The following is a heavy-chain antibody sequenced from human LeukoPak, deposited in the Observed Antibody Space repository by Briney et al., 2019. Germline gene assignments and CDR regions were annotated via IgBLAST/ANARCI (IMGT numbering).Heavy chain of an antibody. CDR1: GGSISSGGYS. CDR3: AGGPLERLDY. CDR2: IYHSGST. Sequence: KASETLSLTCAVSGGSISSGGYSWSWIRQPPGKGLEWIGYIYHSGSTYYNPSLKSRVTISVDTSKNQFSLRVSSVTAADTAVYYCAGGPLERLDYWGQGTLVTVSS. V-gene: IGHV4-30-2*02. J-gene: IGHJ4*02. D-gene: IGHD1-1*01.